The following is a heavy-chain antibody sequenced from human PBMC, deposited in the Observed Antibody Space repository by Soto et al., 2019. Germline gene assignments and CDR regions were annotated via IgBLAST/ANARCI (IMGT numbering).Heavy chain of an antibody. CDR1: GGSISSGGYY. D-gene: IGHD2-15*01. CDR3: ATKGYCSGGSCVAAFDI. V-gene: IGHV4-31*03. CDR2: IYYSGST. Sequence: QVQLQESGPGLVKPSQTLSLTCTVSGGSISSGGYYWSWIRQHPGKGLEWIGYIYYSGSTYYNPSLKSRVTISVDTSKYQFSLKLSSVTAADTAVYYCATKGYCSGGSCVAAFDIWGQGTMVTVSS. J-gene: IGHJ3*02.